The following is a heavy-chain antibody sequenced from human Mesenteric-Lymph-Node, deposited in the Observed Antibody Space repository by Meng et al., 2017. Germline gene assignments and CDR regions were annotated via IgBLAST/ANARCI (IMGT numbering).Heavy chain of an antibody. D-gene: IGHD3-22*01. V-gene: IGHV4-31*03. CDR1: GGSISSGGHS. CDR2: IYYSGST. J-gene: IGHJ4*01. CDR3: ARVDSSGYFLDY. Sequence: QVQLQESGPGLGKPSQTLSLTCTVSGGSISSGGHSWSWIRQHPGKGLEWIAYIYYSGSTYYNPSLKSRVILSVDTSKNQFSLKLSSVTAADTAVYYCARVDSSGYFLDYWCQGTLVTVSS.